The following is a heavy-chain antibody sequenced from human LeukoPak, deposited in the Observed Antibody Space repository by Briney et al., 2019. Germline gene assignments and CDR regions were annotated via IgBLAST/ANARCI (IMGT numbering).Heavy chain of an antibody. CDR2: VYQNGSA. D-gene: IGHD6-13*01. CDR3: ARLSSWFVAV. CDR1: GYPIRSGYF. Sequence: SETPSLMRSDSGYPIRSGYFWGWIGQPPGKELEWIASVYQNGSAYYNPSLKSRARISVDTSSNKFSLTLTSVSVADTAVYHCARLSSWFVAVWGQGSQVTVSS. J-gene: IGHJ4*02. V-gene: IGHV4-38-2*02.